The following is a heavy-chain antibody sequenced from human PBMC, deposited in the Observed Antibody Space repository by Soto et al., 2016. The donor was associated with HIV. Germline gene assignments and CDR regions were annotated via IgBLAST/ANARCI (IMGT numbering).Heavy chain of an antibody. CDR3: TTDGNRRYETTEGCYFQH. D-gene: IGHD4-4*01. V-gene: IGHV3-15*01. J-gene: IGHJ1*01. CDR1: GFTFKNAW. CDR2: IKSNTDGGTT. Sequence: EVQLVESGGGLEKPGGSLRVSCAASGFTFKNAWMSWVRQIPGKGLEWVGRIKSNTDGGTTDYATHVKDRFVISRDDSKNTLYLEMNSLKTEDTGIYYCTTDGNRRYETTEGCYFQHWGQGTLVTVSS.